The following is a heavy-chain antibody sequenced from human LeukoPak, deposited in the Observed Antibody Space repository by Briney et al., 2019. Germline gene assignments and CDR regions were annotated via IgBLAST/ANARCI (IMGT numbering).Heavy chain of an antibody. Sequence: SETLSLTCAVSGYSISSGYYSGWIRQPPGKGLEWIGSIYHSGSTYYNPSLKSRVTISVDTSKNQFSLKLSSVTAADTAVYYCAKGSPAADYWGQGTLVTVSS. J-gene: IGHJ4*02. V-gene: IGHV4-38-2*01. D-gene: IGHD6-13*01. CDR2: IYHSGST. CDR1: GYSISSGYY. CDR3: AKGSPAADY.